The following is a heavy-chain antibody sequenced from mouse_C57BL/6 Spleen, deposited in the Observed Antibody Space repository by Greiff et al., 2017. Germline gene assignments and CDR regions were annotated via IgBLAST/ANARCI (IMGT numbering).Heavy chain of an antibody. CDR1: GYTFTNYW. CDR2: IYPGGGYT. D-gene: IGHD4-1*01. CDR3: ARFRLGYAMDY. J-gene: IGHJ4*01. V-gene: IGHV1-63*01. Sequence: VQLQQSGAELVRPGTSVKMSCKASGYTFTNYWIGWAKQRPGHGLEWIGDIYPGGGYTNYNEKFKGKATLTSDKSSSTAYMQFISLTSEDSAIYYCARFRLGYAMDYWGQGTSVTVSS.